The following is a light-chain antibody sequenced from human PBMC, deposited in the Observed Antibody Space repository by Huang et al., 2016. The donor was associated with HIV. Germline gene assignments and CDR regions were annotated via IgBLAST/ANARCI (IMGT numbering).Light chain of an antibody. CDR1: QDVGSH. V-gene: IGKV3-11*01. CDR2: DVS. J-gene: IGKJ5*01. Sequence: EIVVTQSPATVSLSPGERATLSCWASQDVGSHLAWYQQKPGQPPRLLIYDVSNRATGIPARFSASGSVTDFTLTVSSLEPEDFAVYYCQQRRGWPPTFGQGTRLEIK. CDR3: QQRRGWPPT.